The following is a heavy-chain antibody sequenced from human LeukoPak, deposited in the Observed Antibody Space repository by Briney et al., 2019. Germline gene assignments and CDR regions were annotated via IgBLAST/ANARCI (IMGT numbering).Heavy chain of an antibody. CDR1: GFTFSGPA. Sequence: GGSLRLSCAASGFTFSGPAMHWVRQASGKGLEWVGRIRSKANSYATAYAASVKGRFTISRDDSKNTAYLQMNSLKTEDTAVYYCTRHGASRELRPFVPWGQGTLVTVSS. CDR2: IRSKANSYAT. V-gene: IGHV3-73*01. D-gene: IGHD1-26*01. J-gene: IGHJ5*02. CDR3: TRHGASRELRPFVP.